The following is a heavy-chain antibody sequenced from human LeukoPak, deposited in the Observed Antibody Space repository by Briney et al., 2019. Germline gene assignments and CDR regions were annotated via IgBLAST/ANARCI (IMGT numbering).Heavy chain of an antibody. Sequence: GSLRLSCAASGFTFSSYGMHWVRQAPGKGLEWVAFIRYDGSNKYYADSVKGRSTISRDNSKNTLYLQMNSLRAEDTAVYYCAKDYQIYDSSGYFPMDVWGKGTTVTVSS. CDR3: AKDYQIYDSSGYFPMDV. J-gene: IGHJ6*03. V-gene: IGHV3-30*02. D-gene: IGHD3-22*01. CDR1: GFTFSSYG. CDR2: IRYDGSNK.